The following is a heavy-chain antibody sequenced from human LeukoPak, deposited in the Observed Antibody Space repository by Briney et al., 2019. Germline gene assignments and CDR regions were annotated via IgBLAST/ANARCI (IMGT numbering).Heavy chain of an antibody. D-gene: IGHD3-22*01. J-gene: IGHJ4*02. CDR1: GYTFTSYD. V-gene: IGHV1-8*01. CDR2: MNPNSGNT. Sequence: ASVKVSCKASGYTFTSYDIHWVRQATGQGLEWMGWMNPNSGNTGYAQKFQGRVTMTRNTSISTAYMELSSLRSEDTAVYYCARGGYDSSGYPLDYWGQGTLVTVSS. CDR3: ARGGYDSSGYPLDY.